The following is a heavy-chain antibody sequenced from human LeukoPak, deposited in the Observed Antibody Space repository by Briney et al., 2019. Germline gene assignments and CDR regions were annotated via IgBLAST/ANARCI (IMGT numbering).Heavy chain of an antibody. CDR3: ARDSTGWQANAYDV. Sequence: GGSLRLSCAASEFRFGSYAMSWVRQAPRKGPEWVANIHQDGVDKDYVDSVAGRFTISRDNAKNSVYLEMNNLRVEDTAVYYCARDSTGWQANAYDVWGQGTMVTVSS. CDR2: IHQDGVDK. CDR1: EFRFGSYA. V-gene: IGHV3-7*01. D-gene: IGHD2-8*02. J-gene: IGHJ3*01.